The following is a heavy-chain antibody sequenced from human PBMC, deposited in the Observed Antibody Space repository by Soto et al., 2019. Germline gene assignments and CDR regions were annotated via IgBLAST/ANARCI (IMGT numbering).Heavy chain of an antibody. CDR1: GGSISSSSYY. Sequence: PSETLSLTCTVSGGSISSSSYYWGWIRQPPGKGLEWIGSIYYSGYTYYNPSLKSRVTISVDTSKNQFSLKLSSVTAADTAVYYCVRYIAAAGKGDYYYYGMDVWGQGTTVTVSS. CDR3: VRYIAAAGKGDYYYYGMDV. CDR2: IYYSGYT. D-gene: IGHD6-13*01. J-gene: IGHJ6*02. V-gene: IGHV4-39*01.